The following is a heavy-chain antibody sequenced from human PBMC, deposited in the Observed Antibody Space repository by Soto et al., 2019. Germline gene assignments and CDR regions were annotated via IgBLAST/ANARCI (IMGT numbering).Heavy chain of an antibody. CDR2: ISYDGSNK. D-gene: IGHD2-15*01. V-gene: IGHV3-30*18. J-gene: IGHJ4*02. CDR3: AKVKKYCSGGSCFYFDY. Sequence: QVQLVESGGGVVQPGRSLRLSCAASGFTFSSYGMHWVRQAPGKGLEWVAVISYDGSNKYYADSVKGRFTISRDNSKNTLYLQMNSLRAEDTAVYYCAKVKKYCSGGSCFYFDYWGQGTLVTVSS. CDR1: GFTFSSYG.